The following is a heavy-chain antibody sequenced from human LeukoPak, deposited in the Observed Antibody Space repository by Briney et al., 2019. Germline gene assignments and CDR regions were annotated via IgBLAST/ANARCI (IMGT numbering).Heavy chain of an antibody. CDR2: INHSGST. CDR1: GGSFSGYY. CDR3: ARNYYGSGWYSDC. Sequence: PSETLSLTCAVYGGSFSGYYWSWIRQPPGKGLEWIGEINHSGSTNYNPSLKSRVTISVDTSKNQFSLKLSSVTAADTAVYYCARNYYGSGWYSDCWGQGTLVTVSS. V-gene: IGHV4-34*01. J-gene: IGHJ4*02. D-gene: IGHD6-19*01.